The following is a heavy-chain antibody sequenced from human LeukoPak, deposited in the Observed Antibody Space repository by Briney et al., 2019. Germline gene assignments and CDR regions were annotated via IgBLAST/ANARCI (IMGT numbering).Heavy chain of an antibody. D-gene: IGHD3-22*01. J-gene: IGHJ6*03. Sequence: HTGGSLRLSCAASGFTFSSYAMSWVRQAPGKGLEWVSAISGSGGSTYYADSVKGRFTISRDNSKNTLYLQMNSLIAEDTAVYYCAKDTYSGYYPYYSDYSMAVWAKGPRSPSP. CDR1: GFTFSSYA. CDR3: AKDTYSGYYPYYSDYSMAV. CDR2: ISGSGGST. V-gene: IGHV3-23*01.